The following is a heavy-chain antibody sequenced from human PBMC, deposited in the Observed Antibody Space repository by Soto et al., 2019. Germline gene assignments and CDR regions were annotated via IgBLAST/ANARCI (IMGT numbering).Heavy chain of an antibody. CDR2: INPNSGGT. Sequence: QVQLVQSGAEVKKPGASVKVSCKASGYTFTGYYMYWVRQAPGQGLEWMGWINPNSGGTNYAQKFQGRVTMTRDTSLSTAYMELSSLRSDDTAVYYCARVRDGYNWDAFDIWGQGTMVTVSS. CDR3: ARVRDGYNWDAFDI. D-gene: IGHD5-12*01. CDR1: GYTFTGYY. V-gene: IGHV1-2*02. J-gene: IGHJ3*02.